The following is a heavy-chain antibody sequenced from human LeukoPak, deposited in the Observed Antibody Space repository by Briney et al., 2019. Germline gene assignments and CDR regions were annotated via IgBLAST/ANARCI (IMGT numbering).Heavy chain of an antibody. CDR1: GYSFTTYW. CDR3: APRGGKSYFHT. J-gene: IGHJ1*01. CDR2: IYPSDSDT. V-gene: IGHV5-51*01. D-gene: IGHD1-26*01. Sequence: GESLKISCKGSGYSFTTYWISWVRQKPGKGLEWMGIIYPSDSDTRYSQSFQGQATISADKSISTAYLQWSSLKASDTAMYYCAPRGGKSYFHTWGQGTLVTVSS.